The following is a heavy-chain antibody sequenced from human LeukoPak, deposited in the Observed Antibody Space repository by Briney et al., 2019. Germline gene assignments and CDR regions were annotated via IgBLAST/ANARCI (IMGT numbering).Heavy chain of an antibody. CDR1: GFTFSSYG. CDR2: ISYDGSNK. V-gene: IGHV3-30*18. J-gene: IGHJ6*02. D-gene: IGHD2-2*01. Sequence: GRSLRPSCAASGFTFSSYGIHWVRQAPGKGLEWVAVISYDGSNKYYADSVKGRFTISRDNSKNTLYLQMNSLRAEDTAVYYCAKNMLVVVPAAIGESYYYYGMDVWGQGTTVTVSS. CDR3: AKNMLVVVPAAIGESYYYYGMDV.